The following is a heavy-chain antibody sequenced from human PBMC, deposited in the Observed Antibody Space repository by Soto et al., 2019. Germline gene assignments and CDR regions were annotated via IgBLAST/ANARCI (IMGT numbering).Heavy chain of an antibody. CDR2: MNTNTNTT. V-gene: IGHV1-8*01. CDR3: AREVVENSPLWLDP. J-gene: IGHJ5*02. CDR1: GYTFTNND. D-gene: IGHD6-6*01. Sequence: GGSVEGYFKASGYTFTNNDIKWVRRAPGQGLEWIGRMNTNTNTTDSAEVFEGRVSLTWDTSISTAYMQLNSLKIDDTAVYYCAREVVENSPLWLDPWGQGTMVTVSS.